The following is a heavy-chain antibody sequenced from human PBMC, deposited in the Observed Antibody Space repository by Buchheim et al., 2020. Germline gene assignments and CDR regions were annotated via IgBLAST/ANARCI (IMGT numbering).Heavy chain of an antibody. CDR3: ASAYYYDSSGYDPWDY. CDR1: GFTFSSYW. D-gene: IGHD3-22*01. CDR2: IKQDGSEK. Sequence: EVQLVESGGGLVQPGGSLRLSCAASGFTFSSYWMSWVRQAPGKGLEWVANIKQDGSEKYYVDSVKGRFTISRDNAKKSLYLQMNSLRAEDTAVYYCASAYYYDSSGYDPWDYWGQGT. J-gene: IGHJ4*02. V-gene: IGHV3-7*03.